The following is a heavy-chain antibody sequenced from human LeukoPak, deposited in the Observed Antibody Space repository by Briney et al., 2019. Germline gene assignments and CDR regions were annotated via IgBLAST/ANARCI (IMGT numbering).Heavy chain of an antibody. CDR2: IYYSGST. J-gene: IGHJ5*02. CDR1: GGSISSSSYY. CDR3: ARQDIVVVPAAIGMFDP. D-gene: IGHD2-2*01. V-gene: IGHV4-39*01. Sequence: PSETLSLTCTVSGGSISSSSYYWGWIRQPPGKGLEWIGSIYYSGSTYYNPSLKSRVTTSVDTSKNQFSLKLSSVTAADTAVYYCARQDIVVVPAAIGMFDPWGQGTLVTVSS.